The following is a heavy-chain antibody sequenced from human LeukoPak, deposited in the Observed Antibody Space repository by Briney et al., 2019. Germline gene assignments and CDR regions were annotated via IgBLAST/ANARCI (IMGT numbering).Heavy chain of an antibody. CDR2: MNPNSGNT. Sequence: ASVKVSCKASGYTFTSYDINWVRQATGQGLEWMARMNPNSGNTGYAQKFQGGVTMTRDTSISTAYMELSSLRSEDTAVYYCARMSYYDSSGDNWFDPWGQGTLVTVSS. CDR1: GYTFTSYD. D-gene: IGHD3-22*01. J-gene: IGHJ5*02. CDR3: ARMSYYDSSGDNWFDP. V-gene: IGHV1-8*01.